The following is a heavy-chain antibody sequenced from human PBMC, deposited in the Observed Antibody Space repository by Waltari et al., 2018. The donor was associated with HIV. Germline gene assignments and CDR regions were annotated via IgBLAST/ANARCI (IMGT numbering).Heavy chain of an antibody. CDR3: ARDPEMATKWGY. D-gene: IGHD5-12*01. CDR1: GFPVSSPS. Sequence: EVQLVESGGGLIQPGGSLRLSCAASGFPVSSPSMSWARQAPGKGLEWVSVIYSGGSTYYADSVKGRFTISRDNSKNTLYLQMNSLRAEDTAVYYCARDPEMATKWGYWGQGTLVTVSS. CDR2: IYSGGST. J-gene: IGHJ4*02. V-gene: IGHV3-53*01.